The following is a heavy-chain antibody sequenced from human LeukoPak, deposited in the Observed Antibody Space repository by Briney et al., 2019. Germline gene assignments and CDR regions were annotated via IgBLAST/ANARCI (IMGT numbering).Heavy chain of an antibody. CDR2: INPNSGGT. CDR3: ARGWPRGSNGDYEGDY. V-gene: IGHV1-2*06. Sequence: ASVKVSCKASGYTFTVYYMHWVRQAPGQGLEWMGRINPNSGGTNYAQKFQGRVTMTRDTSISTAYMELSRLRSDDTAVYYCARGWPRGSNGDYEGDYWGQGTLVTVSS. D-gene: IGHD4-17*01. J-gene: IGHJ4*02. CDR1: GYTFTVYY.